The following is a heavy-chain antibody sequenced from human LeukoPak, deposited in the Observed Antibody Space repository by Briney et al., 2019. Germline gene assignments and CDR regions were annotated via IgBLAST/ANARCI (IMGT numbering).Heavy chain of an antibody. J-gene: IGHJ5*02. CDR3: ARSVQVLVRGVYNWFDP. Sequence: SETLSLTCTVSGGSISSYYWSWIRQPPGKGLEWIGYIYYSGSTNYNPSLKSRVTISVDTSKNQFSLKLSSVTAADTAVYYCARSVQVLVRGVYNWFDPWGQGTLVTVSS. CDR1: GGSISSYY. CDR2: IYYSGST. V-gene: IGHV4-59*01. D-gene: IGHD3-10*01.